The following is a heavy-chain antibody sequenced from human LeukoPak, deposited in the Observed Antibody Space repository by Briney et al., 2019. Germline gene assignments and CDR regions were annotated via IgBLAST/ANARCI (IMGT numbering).Heavy chain of an antibody. V-gene: IGHV1-2*02. Sequence: GASVKVSCKTSGYTFTAYYMHWVRQAPGQGLEWMGWINANSGVTNSAQKFQGRATMTRDTSTSTVFMELSRLRSDDTAVYYCARDLVDTAMVDYWGQGTLVTVSS. CDR2: INANSGVT. J-gene: IGHJ4*02. CDR3: ARDLVDTAMVDY. CDR1: GYTFTAYY. D-gene: IGHD5-18*01.